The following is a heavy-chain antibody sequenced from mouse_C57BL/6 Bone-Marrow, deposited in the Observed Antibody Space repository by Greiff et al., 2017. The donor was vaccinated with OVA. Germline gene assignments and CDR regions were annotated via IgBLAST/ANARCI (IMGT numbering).Heavy chain of an antibody. J-gene: IGHJ4*01. D-gene: IGHD1-1*01. V-gene: IGHV1-26*01. CDR3: ARGTTVVTDAMDY. CDR1: GYTFTDSY. CDR2: INPNNGGT. Sequence: EVQLQQSGPELVKPGASVKISCKASGYTFTDSYMNWVKQSHGKSLEWIGDINPNNGGTSYNQKFKGKATLTVDKSSSTAYMELRSLTSEDSAVYYCARGTTVVTDAMDYWGQGTSVTVSS.